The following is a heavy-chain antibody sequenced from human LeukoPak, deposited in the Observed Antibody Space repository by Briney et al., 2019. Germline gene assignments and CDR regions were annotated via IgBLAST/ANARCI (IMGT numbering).Heavy chain of an antibody. J-gene: IGHJ4*02. CDR2: MNPNTDKT. CDR3: ARGRPGLASAGIYDF. V-gene: IGHV1-8*01. CDR1: GYTFTSSD. D-gene: IGHD6-13*01. Sequence: GASVKVSSKPSGYTFTSSDINRVRQATGQGLEWMGWMNPNTDKTGYARNFQGRVTMTKNISISTAYMEVGSLTYEDTAIYYCARGRPGLASAGIYDFWGQGSLITVSS.